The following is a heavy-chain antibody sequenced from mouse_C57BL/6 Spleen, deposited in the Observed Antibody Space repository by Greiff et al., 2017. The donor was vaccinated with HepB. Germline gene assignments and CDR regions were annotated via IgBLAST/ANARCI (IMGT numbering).Heavy chain of an antibody. D-gene: IGHD2-5*01. V-gene: IGHV1-22*01. J-gene: IGHJ4*01. CDR2: INPNNGGT. CDR1: GYTFTDYN. Sequence: EVMLVESGPELVKPGASVKMSCKASGYTFTDYNMHWVKQSHGKSLEWIGYINPNNGGTSYNQKFKGKATLTVNKSSSTAYMELRSLTSEDSAVYYCARDYSNYVGYAMDYWGQGTSVTVSS. CDR3: ARDYSNYVGYAMDY.